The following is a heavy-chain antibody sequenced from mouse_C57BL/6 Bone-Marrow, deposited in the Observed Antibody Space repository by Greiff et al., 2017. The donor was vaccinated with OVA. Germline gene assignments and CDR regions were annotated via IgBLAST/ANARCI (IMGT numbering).Heavy chain of an antibody. J-gene: IGHJ4*01. Sequence: EVQLQQSGAELVKPGASVKLSCTASGFNIKDYYMHWVKQRTAQGLEWIGRIDPEDGDTKYAPKFQGKATITADTSSNTAYLQLSSLTSEDTAVYYCARGGVYSSGYAMDYWGQGTSVTVSS. CDR2: IDPEDGDT. V-gene: IGHV14-2*01. D-gene: IGHD3-2*02. CDR3: ARGGVYSSGYAMDY. CDR1: GFNIKDYY.